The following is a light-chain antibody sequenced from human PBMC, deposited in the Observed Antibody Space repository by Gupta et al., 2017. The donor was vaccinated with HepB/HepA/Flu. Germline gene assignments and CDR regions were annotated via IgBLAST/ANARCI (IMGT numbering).Light chain of an antibody. Sequence: VLTQSPGTLSLSPGERATLSCRASQSVTSNYLAWYQQRPGQAPRLLIYGASNRATGISDRFSGSGSGTDFTLTISRLEPEDSAVYYCQQYGSSSWTFGHGTKVEIK. CDR2: GAS. V-gene: IGKV3-20*01. CDR3: QQYGSSSWT. CDR1: QSVTSNY. J-gene: IGKJ1*01.